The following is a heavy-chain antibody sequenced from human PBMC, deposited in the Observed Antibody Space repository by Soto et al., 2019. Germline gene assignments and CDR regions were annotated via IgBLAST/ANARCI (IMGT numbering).Heavy chain of an antibody. CDR1: GGPFSSYA. V-gene: IGHV1-69*01. J-gene: IGHJ4*02. CDR2: IIPIFGTA. CDR3: AQEIDSSGYYLGGY. D-gene: IGHD3-22*01. Sequence: QVQLVQSGAEVKKPGSSVKVSCKASGGPFSSYAISWVRQAPGQGLEWMGGIIPIFGTANYAQKFQGRVTITADESTRTAYMELSSLRSEDTAVYYCAQEIDSSGYYLGGYWGQGTLVTVSS.